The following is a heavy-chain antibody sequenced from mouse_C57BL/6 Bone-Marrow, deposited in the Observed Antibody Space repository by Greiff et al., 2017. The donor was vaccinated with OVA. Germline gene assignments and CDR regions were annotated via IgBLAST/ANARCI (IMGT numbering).Heavy chain of an antibody. CDR2: ISSGSSTI. D-gene: IGHD2-12*01. CDR3: AKDDRFAY. Sequence: EVKLMESGGGLVKPGGSLKLSCAASGFTFSDYGMHWVRQAPEKGLEWVAYISSGSSTIYYADTVKGRFTISRDNAKNTLFLQMTSLRSGDTAMYYCAKDDRFAYWGQGTLVTVSA. V-gene: IGHV5-17*01. CDR1: GFTFSDYG. J-gene: IGHJ3*01.